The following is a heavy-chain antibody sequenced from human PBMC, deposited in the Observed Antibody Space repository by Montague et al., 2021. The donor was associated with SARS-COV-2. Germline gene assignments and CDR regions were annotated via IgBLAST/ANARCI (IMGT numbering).Heavy chain of an antibody. CDR3: ASLNYYDSSGYYSGGTPDEYFQH. D-gene: IGHD3-22*01. CDR2: ISSSGSTI. V-gene: IGHV3-48*03. J-gene: IGHJ1*01. CDR1: GFTFSSYE. Sequence: SLRLSCAASGFTFSSYEMDWARQAPGKGLEWVSYISSSGSTIYYADSVKGRFTISRDNAKNSLYLQMNSLRAEDTAVYYCASLNYYDSSGYYSGGTPDEYFQHWGQGTLVTVSS.